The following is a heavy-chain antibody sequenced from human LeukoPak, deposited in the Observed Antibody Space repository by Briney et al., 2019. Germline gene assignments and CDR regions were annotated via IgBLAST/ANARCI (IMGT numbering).Heavy chain of an antibody. CDR3: ARDPPPGTGTIGGFDY. CDR2: VNPNSGGT. J-gene: IGHJ4*02. Sequence: ASVKVSCKASGYTFTGYYMHWVRQAPGQGLEWMGRVNPNSGGTNYAQKFQGRVTMTRDTSISTAYMELSSLRSEDTAVYYCARDPPPGTGTIGGFDYWGQGTLVTVSS. D-gene: IGHD1-7*01. V-gene: IGHV1-2*06. CDR1: GYTFTGYY.